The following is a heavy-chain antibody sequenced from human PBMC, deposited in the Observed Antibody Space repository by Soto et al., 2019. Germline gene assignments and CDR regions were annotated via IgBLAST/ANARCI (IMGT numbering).Heavy chain of an antibody. J-gene: IGHJ4*02. CDR3: ARVDTAMVTRTFDY. CDR2: IYHSGST. V-gene: IGHV4-38-2*01. Sequence: PSETLSLTCGVSGYAISSGYYWGWIRQPPGKGLEWIGSIYHSGSTYYNPSLKSRVTISVDTSKNQFSLKLSSVTAADTAVYYCARVDTAMVTRTFDYWGQGTLVTVSS. CDR1: GYAISSGYY. D-gene: IGHD5-18*01.